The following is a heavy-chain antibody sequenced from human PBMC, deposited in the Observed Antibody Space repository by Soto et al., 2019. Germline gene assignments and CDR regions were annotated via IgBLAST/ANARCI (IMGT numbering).Heavy chain of an antibody. Sequence: QVQLQESGPGLVKPSQTLSLTCTVSGGSISSGDYYWSWIRQPPGKGLEWIGYIYYSGNTYYNPSLQSRVIMSVDTSKNQFSLRLSSVTAADTAVYYCAIDQDTAMVSDAFDIWGQGTLVTVSS. D-gene: IGHD5-18*01. CDR1: GGSISSGDYY. CDR2: IYYSGNT. V-gene: IGHV4-30-4*01. J-gene: IGHJ3*02. CDR3: AIDQDTAMVSDAFDI.